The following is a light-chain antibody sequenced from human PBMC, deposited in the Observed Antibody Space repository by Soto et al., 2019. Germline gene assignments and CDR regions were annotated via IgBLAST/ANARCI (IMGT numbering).Light chain of an antibody. CDR3: HQRQSWPRT. CDR1: QSVGSSY. V-gene: IGKV3-20*01. J-gene: IGKJ1*01. CDR2: GAS. Sequence: EIVLTQSPGTLSLSPGERATLSCRASQSVGSSYLAWYQQKPGQAPRVLIYGASSRATGIPDRFSGSGSGTDFTLTISRLEPEDFALYYCHQRQSWPRTFGQGTKVDIK.